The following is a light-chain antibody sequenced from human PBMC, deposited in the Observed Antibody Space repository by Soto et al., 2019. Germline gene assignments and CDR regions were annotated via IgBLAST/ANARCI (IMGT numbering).Light chain of an antibody. CDR3: TSYTSSATLVV. CDR1: SSDVGGYNY. J-gene: IGLJ2*01. Sequence: QSALTQPASVSGSPGQSITISCTGTSSDVGGYNYVSWYQHHPGNAPKLMIYEVRNRPSGVSNRFSGSKSGNTASLTISGLQAEDEADYYCTSYTSSATLVVFGGGTQLTVL. V-gene: IGLV2-14*01. CDR2: EVR.